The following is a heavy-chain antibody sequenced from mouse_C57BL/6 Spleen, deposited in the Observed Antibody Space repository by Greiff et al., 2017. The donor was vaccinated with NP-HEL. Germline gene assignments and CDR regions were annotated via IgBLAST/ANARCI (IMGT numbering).Heavy chain of an antibody. CDR2: FHPYNDDT. J-gene: IGHJ4*01. CDR3: ARRGIYYGYDGAIDY. V-gene: IGHV1-47*01. Sequence: QVQLQQSGAELVKPGASVKMSCKASGYTFTTYPIEWMKQNHGKSLEWIGNFHPYNDDTKYNEKFKGKATLTVEKSSSTVYLEISRLKSDDSAVYYCARRGIYYGYDGAIDYWGQGTSVTVSS. D-gene: IGHD2-2*01. CDR1: GYTFTTYP.